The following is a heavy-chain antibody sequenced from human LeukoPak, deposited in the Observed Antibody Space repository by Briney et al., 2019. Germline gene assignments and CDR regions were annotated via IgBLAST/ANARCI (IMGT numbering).Heavy chain of an antibody. CDR3: ARERTGAWGWLQSRVFDY. J-gene: IGHJ4*02. D-gene: IGHD5-24*01. CDR1: GYTFIGYY. V-gene: IGHV1-2*02. Sequence: GASVKVSCKASGYTFIGYYMHWVRQAPGQGLEWMGWINPNSGGTNYAQNFQGRVTMTRDTSISTAHMELSRLRSDDTAVYYCARERTGAWGWLQSRVFDYWGQGTLVTVSS. CDR2: INPNSGGT.